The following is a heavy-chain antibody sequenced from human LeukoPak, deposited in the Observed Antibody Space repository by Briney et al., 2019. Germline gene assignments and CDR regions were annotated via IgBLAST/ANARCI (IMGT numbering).Heavy chain of an antibody. J-gene: IGHJ5*02. V-gene: IGHV1-2*02. CDR3: ATLAGSYYRDWFDP. D-gene: IGHD3-10*01. CDR1: GGTFSSYA. Sequence: ASVKVSCKASGGTFSSYAISWVRQAPGQGLEWMGWINPNSGGTNYAQKFQGRVTMTRDTSISTAYMELSTLRSADTAVYYCATLAGSYYRDWFDPWGQGTLVTVSS. CDR2: INPNSGGT.